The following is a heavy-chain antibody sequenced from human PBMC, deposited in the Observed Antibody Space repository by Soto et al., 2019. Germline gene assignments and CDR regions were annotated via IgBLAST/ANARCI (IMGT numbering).Heavy chain of an antibody. CDR2: IKQDGSEN. CDR3: AREKRANGYFDY. D-gene: IGHD6-25*01. V-gene: IGHV3-7*01. Sequence: VQLVESGGGLVQPGGSLRLSCAASGFTFSSYWMSWVRQAPGKGLEWVANIKQDGSENYYVDSVNGRFTISRDNAKNSLYVQMNSLRAEDTAVYYCAREKRANGYFDYWGQGTLVTVSS. J-gene: IGHJ4*02. CDR1: GFTFSSYW.